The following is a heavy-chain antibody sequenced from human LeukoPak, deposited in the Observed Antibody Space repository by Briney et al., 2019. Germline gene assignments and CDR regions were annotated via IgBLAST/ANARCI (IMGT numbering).Heavy chain of an antibody. CDR1: GFTFSSYG. D-gene: IGHD3-22*01. J-gene: IGHJ3*02. V-gene: IGHV3-33*06. CDR3: AKSYDSSGYRAFDI. CDR2: IWYDGSNK. Sequence: GGSLRLTCAASGFTFSSYGMHWVRQAPGKGLEWVAVIWYDGSNKYYADSVKGRFTISRDNSKNTLYLQMNSLRAEDTAVYYCAKSYDSSGYRAFDIWGQGTMVTVSS.